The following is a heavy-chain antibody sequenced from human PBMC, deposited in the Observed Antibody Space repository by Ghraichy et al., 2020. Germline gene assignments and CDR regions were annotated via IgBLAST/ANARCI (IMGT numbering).Heavy chain of an antibody. J-gene: IGHJ3*01. Sequence: ETLSLTCATSGFTFDDHGMSWVRQAPGKGLERVSGINWSGDYKGYADSVKGRFTISRDNAKNSLFLQMNSLRAEDSALYYCARDTSAGFGDAFDLWGQGTMVTVSS. D-gene: IGHD2-15*01. CDR3: ARDTSAGFGDAFDL. CDR1: GFTFDDHG. CDR2: INWSGDYK. V-gene: IGHV3-20*04.